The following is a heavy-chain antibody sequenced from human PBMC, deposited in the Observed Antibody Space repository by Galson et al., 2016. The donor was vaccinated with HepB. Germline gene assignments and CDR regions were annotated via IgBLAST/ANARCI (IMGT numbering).Heavy chain of an antibody. Sequence: SVKVSCKASGDIFSSYAISWVRQAPGQGLEWMGGIIPIFDTANYAQKFQGRVTITADKSTSTAYMELSSLRSEDTAVYYCAEVLDYHDSSGYSRLDHYYYGMHLWGQGTTVTVSS. CDR1: GDIFSSYA. D-gene: IGHD3-22*01. CDR3: AEVLDYHDSSGYSRLDHYYYGMHL. V-gene: IGHV1-69*06. CDR2: IIPIFDTA. J-gene: IGHJ6*02.